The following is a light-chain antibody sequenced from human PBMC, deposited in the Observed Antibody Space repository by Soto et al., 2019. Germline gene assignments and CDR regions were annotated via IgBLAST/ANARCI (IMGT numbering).Light chain of an antibody. Sequence: QSVLTQPASVSGSPAQSITISCTGTSSDVGGYNYVSWYQQHPGKAPKLMIYDVSNRPSGVSNRFSGSKSGNTASLTISGLQAEDEADYYCSSYTSSSTLGFGTGTKLTVL. CDR2: DVS. CDR1: SSDVGGYNY. J-gene: IGLJ1*01. CDR3: SSYTSSSTLG. V-gene: IGLV2-14*01.